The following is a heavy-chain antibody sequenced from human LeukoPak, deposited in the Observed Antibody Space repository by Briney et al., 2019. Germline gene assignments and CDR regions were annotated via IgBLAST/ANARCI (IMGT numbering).Heavy chain of an antibody. CDR3: AKDSVLLWFGDPRPQYYFDY. Sequence: GGSLRLSCAASGFTFSSYAMSWVRQAPGKGLEWVSAISGSGVSTYYADSVKDRFTISRDNSKNTLYLQMNSLRAEDTAVYYCAKDSVLLWFGDPRPQYYFDYWGQGTLVTVSS. CDR1: GFTFSSYA. J-gene: IGHJ4*02. V-gene: IGHV3-23*01. CDR2: ISGSGVST. D-gene: IGHD3-10*01.